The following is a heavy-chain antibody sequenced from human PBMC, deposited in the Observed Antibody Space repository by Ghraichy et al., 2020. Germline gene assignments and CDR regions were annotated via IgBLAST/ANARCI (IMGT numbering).Heavy chain of an antibody. J-gene: IGHJ3*02. Sequence: GGSLRLSCAASGFTFSSYGMHWVRQAPGKGLEWVAFIRYDGSNKYYADSVKGRFTISRDNSKNTLYLQMNSLRAEDTAVYYCAKDDRAMVRGAPAHDAFDIWGQGTMVTVSS. CDR1: GFTFSSYG. V-gene: IGHV3-30*02. CDR3: AKDDRAMVRGAPAHDAFDI. CDR2: IRYDGSNK. D-gene: IGHD3-10*01.